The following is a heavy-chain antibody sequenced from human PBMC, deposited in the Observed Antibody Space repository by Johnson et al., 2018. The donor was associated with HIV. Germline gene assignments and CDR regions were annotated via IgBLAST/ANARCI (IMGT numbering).Heavy chain of an antibody. J-gene: IGHJ3*02. CDR2: ISWNSGSI. CDR1: GFTISDYY. D-gene: IGHD6-13*01. Sequence: VQLVESGGGLVKPGGSLRLSCAASGFTISDYYMSWIRQAPGKGLEWVSGISWNSGSIGYADSVKGRFTISRDNAKNSLYLQMNSLRTEDTALYYCAKDKGSSMIIVAPPFDIWGQGTMVTVSS. V-gene: IGHV3-9*01. CDR3: AKDKGSSMIIVAPPFDI.